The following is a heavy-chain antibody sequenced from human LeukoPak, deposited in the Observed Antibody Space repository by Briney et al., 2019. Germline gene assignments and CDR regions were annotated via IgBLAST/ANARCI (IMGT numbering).Heavy chain of an antibody. D-gene: IGHD5-24*01. CDR2: IYYSGST. CDR3: ARHDGYNYGFDY. Sequence: SDTLSLTCTVSGGSISSYYWSWIRQPPGKGLEWIGYIYYSGSTNYNPSLKSRVTISVDTSKNQFSLKLSSVTAADTAVYYCARHDGYNYGFDYWGQGTLVTVSS. J-gene: IGHJ4*02. CDR1: GGSISSYY. V-gene: IGHV4-59*08.